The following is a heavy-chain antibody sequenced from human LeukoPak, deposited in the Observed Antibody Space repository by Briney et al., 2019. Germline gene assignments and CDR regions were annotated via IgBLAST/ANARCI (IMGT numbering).Heavy chain of an antibody. CDR1: GFTVSSNY. Sequence: GGSLRLSCAASGFTVSSNYMSWVRQAPGKGLEWVSVIYSGGSTYYADSVKGRFTISRDNSKSTLYIQMNSLRAEDTAVYYCARAKPKNMARGLIMRRESRYYFDYWAREPWSPSPQ. D-gene: IGHD3-10*01. J-gene: IGHJ4*02. CDR3: ARAKPKNMARGLIMRRESRYYFDY. V-gene: IGHV3-53*01. CDR2: IYSGGST.